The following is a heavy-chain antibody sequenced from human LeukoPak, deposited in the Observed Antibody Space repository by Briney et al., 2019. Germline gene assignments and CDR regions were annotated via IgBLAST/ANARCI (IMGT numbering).Heavy chain of an antibody. CDR2: VNWNGGST. CDR3: AREEYSRSSYWLDP. V-gene: IGHV3-20*04. D-gene: IGHD6-13*01. CDR1: AFTFDDYG. Sequence: GGSLRLSCAASAFTFDDYGMSWVRKASGKGREWVSGVNWNGGSTGYADAVKGRFTISRDNAKNSLYLQMNSLRAESTALYYCAREEYSRSSYWLDPWGQGTLVTVSS. J-gene: IGHJ5*02.